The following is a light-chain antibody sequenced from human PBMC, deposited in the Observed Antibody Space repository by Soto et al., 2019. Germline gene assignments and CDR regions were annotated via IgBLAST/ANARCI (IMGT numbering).Light chain of an antibody. CDR1: QNIYSNY. V-gene: IGKV3-20*01. J-gene: IGKJ2*01. Sequence: IVVTQSPGSLSLSPGEGASLSCRTSQNIYSNYLAWYQHKPGRSPRLLIYHSSTRAAGTPDRFSGSGSGTDFALTLSRLEPEDFAVYYCQQYGDPPYTFGQGTRVEIK. CDR2: HSS. CDR3: QQYGDPPYT.